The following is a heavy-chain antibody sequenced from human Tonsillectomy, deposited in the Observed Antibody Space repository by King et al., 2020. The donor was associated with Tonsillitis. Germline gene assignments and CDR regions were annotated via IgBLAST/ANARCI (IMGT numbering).Heavy chain of an antibody. CDR1: GGSISSYY. D-gene: IGHD2-15*01. J-gene: IGHJ4*02. CDR2: IYYSGST. CDR3: ARGVVVAATHFDY. Sequence: QLQESGPGLVKPSETLSLTCTVSGGSISSYYWSWIRQPPGKGLEWIGYIYYSGSTNCNPSLKSRVTISVDTSKNQFSLKLSSVTAADTAVYYCARGVVVAATHFDYWGQGTLVTVSS. V-gene: IGHV4-59*01.